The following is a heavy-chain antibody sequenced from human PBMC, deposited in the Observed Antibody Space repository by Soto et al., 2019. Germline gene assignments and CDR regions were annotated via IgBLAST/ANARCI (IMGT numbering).Heavy chain of an antibody. CDR1: GFTFSSYS. CDR2: ISSSSSTI. Sequence: EVQLVESGGGLVQPGGSLRLSCAASGFTFSSYSMNWVRQAPGKGLEWVSYISSSSSTIYYADSVKGRFTISRDNAKNSLYLQMNSLRDEDTAVYYCARAREDIVFLNWFDPWVQGTLVTVSS. CDR3: ARAREDIVFLNWFDP. V-gene: IGHV3-48*02. D-gene: IGHD2-15*01. J-gene: IGHJ5*02.